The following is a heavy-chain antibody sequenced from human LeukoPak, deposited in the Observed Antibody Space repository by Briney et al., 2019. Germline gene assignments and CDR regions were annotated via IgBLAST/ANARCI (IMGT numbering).Heavy chain of an antibody. CDR2: ISSNGGST. J-gene: IGHJ4*02. D-gene: IGHD1-26*01. V-gene: IGHV3-64D*06. CDR1: GFTFSSYG. Sequence: GGSLILSCSASGFTFSSYGIHWVRQAPGKGLEYVSAISSNGGSTYYADSVKGRFTISRDNSKNTLYLQMSSLKAEDTAVYYCVKDLSGGYSFDYWGQGTLVTVSS. CDR3: VKDLSGGYSFDY.